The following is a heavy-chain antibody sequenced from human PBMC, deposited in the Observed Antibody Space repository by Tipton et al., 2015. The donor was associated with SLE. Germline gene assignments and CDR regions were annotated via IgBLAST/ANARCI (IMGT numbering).Heavy chain of an antibody. CDR3: ARDSSGYSIFFDY. J-gene: IGHJ4*02. D-gene: IGHD3-22*01. V-gene: IGHV4-59*11. CDR1: GGSIRSHY. CDR2: IFYTGST. Sequence: GLVKPSETLSLTCTVSGGSIRSHYWSWIRQPPGKGLEWMGDIFYTGSTNYNPSLQSRVTISVDTSKNQFSLKLSSVTAADTAVYYCARDSSGYSIFFDYWGQGTLATVSS.